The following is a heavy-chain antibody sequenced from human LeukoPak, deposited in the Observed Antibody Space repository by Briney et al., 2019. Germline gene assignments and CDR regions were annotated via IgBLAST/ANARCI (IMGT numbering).Heavy chain of an antibody. CDR1: GFTFDDYA. CDR2: ISWNSGSI. Sequence: GGSLRLSCAASGFTFDDYAMHWVRQAPGKGLEWVSGISWNSGSIGYADSVKGRFTISGDNAKNSLYLQMNSLRVEDTALYYCARLGYSSSWSRIYGYFDYWGQGTLVTVSS. D-gene: IGHD6-13*01. CDR3: ARLGYSSSWSRIYGYFDY. J-gene: IGHJ4*02. V-gene: IGHV3-9*01.